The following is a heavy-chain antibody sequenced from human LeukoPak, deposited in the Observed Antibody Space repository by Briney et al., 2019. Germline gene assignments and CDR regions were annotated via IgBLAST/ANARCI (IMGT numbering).Heavy chain of an antibody. CDR2: ISSSGSTI. CDR1: GFTFSDYY. V-gene: IGHV3-11*01. CDR3: AREDDSSGYYPDY. Sequence: GGSLRLSCAASGFTFSDYYMSWIRQAPGKGLEWVSYISSSGSTIYYADSVKGRFTISRDNAKNSLYLQMNSLSAEDTAVYYCAREDDSSGYYPDYWGQGTLVTVSS. D-gene: IGHD3-22*01. J-gene: IGHJ4*02.